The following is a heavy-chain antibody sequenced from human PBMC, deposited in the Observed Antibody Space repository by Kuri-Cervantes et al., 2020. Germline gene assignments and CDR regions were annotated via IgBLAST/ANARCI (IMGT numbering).Heavy chain of an antibody. CDR2: INPNSGGT. Sequence: ASVKVSCKASGYTFTGYYMHWVRQAPGQGLEWMGWINPNSGGTNYAQKFQGRVTMTRDTSISTAYMELSRLRSEDTAVYYCASRDQAAEYLRYGMDVWGQGTTVTVSS. CDR3: ASRDQAAEYLRYGMDV. CDR1: GYTFTGYY. V-gene: IGHV1-2*02. J-gene: IGHJ6*02. D-gene: IGHD6-13*01.